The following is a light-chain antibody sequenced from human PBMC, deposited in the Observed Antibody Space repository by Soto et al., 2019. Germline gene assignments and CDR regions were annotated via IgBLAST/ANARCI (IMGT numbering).Light chain of an antibody. V-gene: IGKV3-15*01. CDR3: QQYNNWPPWT. J-gene: IGKJ1*01. CDR2: GAS. Sequence: EIVMTQSPATLSVSPGERATLSCRASQSVSSNLAWYQQKPGQAPRLLIYGASTRATGIPARFSGSGSGTEFTLTISSLLSEDFAVYYRQQYNNWPPWTFGQGTKVEIK. CDR1: QSVSSN.